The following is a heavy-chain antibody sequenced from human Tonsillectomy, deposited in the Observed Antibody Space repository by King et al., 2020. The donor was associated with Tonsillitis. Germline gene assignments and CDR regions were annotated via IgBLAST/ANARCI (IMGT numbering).Heavy chain of an antibody. CDR2: IYHGGST. D-gene: IGHD3-22*01. CDR1: GGSISSGGSS. V-gene: IGHV4-30-2*01. Sequence: QLQESGSGLVKPSQTLSLTCAVSGGSISSGGSSWSWIRQPPGKGLEWIGYIYHGGSTYYNTSLKSRLTISVDRSKNLFSLKLSSVTAADTAVYYCAREKNSGYYPRYYFDYWGQGPLVTVSS. CDR3: AREKNSGYYPRYYFDY. J-gene: IGHJ4*02.